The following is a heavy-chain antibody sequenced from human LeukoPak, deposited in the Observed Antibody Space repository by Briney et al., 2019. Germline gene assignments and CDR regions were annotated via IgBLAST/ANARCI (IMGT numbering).Heavy chain of an antibody. V-gene: IGHV3-30-3*01. CDR2: ISYDGSNK. J-gene: IGHJ4*02. D-gene: IGHD6-19*01. Sequence: GGSLRLSCAASGFTFSNYAMHWVRQAPGKGLEWVAIISYDGSNKYYADSVKGRFTISRDNSKNTLYLQMNSLRAEDTAVYYYARDGPYRGGWGSYCDYWGQGTLVTVSS. CDR3: ARDGPYRGGWGSYCDY. CDR1: GFTFSNYA.